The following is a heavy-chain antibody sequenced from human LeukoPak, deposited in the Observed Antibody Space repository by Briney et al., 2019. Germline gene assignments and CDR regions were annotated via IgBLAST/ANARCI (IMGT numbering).Heavy chain of an antibody. V-gene: IGHV3-74*01. CDR2: INNDGSST. CDR3: ARGQGHGFDI. Sequence: GGSLRLSCAASGFTFSSYWMHWVRQAPGKGLVWVSGINNDGSSTKYADSVKGRFTISRDNAKNTLYVQVNSLRVDDTAVYYCARGQGHGFDIWGQGTMVIVSS. J-gene: IGHJ3*02. CDR1: GFTFSSYW.